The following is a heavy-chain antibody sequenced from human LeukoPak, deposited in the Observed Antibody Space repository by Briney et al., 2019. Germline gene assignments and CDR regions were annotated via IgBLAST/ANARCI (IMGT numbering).Heavy chain of an antibody. Sequence: GGSLRLSCAASGFTFSSYAMSWVRQAPGKGLEWVSAISGSGGSTYYADSVKGRFTISRDNSKNTLYLQMNSLRAEDTAVYYCAKDPYSSSWYYYYGMDVWGQGTTVTVSS. V-gene: IGHV3-23*01. D-gene: IGHD6-13*01. CDR1: GFTFSSYA. CDR2: ISGSGGST. J-gene: IGHJ6*02. CDR3: AKDPYSSSWYYYYGMDV.